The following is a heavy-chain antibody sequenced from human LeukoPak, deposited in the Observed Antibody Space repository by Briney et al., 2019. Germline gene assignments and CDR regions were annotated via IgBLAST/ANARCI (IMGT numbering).Heavy chain of an antibody. V-gene: IGHV3-23*01. Sequence: PGWTLRLSCAASGFTFSSYVMSWVRQAPGKGLEWVSAISGSGGSTYYADSLKGRFTISRDNSKNTLYLQMNSLRAEDTAVHYCAKTGAVVIVYYFDYWGQGTLVTVSS. D-gene: IGHD3-22*01. CDR2: ISGSGGST. CDR3: AKTGAVVIVYYFDY. J-gene: IGHJ4*02. CDR1: GFTFSSYV.